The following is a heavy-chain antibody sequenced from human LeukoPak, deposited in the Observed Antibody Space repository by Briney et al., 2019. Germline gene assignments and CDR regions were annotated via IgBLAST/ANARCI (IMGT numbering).Heavy chain of an antibody. CDR1: GFTFSSYW. Sequence: GGSLRLSCAASGFTFSSYWMSWVRQAPGKGLEWVANIKQDGSEKYYVDSVKGRFTISRDNAKNSLYLQMNSLRAEDTAVYYCASRSSSWYRLEFDYWGQGTLVTVSS. V-gene: IGHV3-7*01. D-gene: IGHD6-13*01. CDR2: IKQDGSEK. J-gene: IGHJ4*02. CDR3: ASRSSSWYRLEFDY.